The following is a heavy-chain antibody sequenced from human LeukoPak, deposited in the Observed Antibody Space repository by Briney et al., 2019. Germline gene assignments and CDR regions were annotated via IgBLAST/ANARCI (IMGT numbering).Heavy chain of an antibody. Sequence: ASVKVSCKASGYTFTGYYMHWVRQAPGQGLEWMGWINPNSGGTNYAQKFQGRVTMTRDTSISTAYMELSRLRSDDTAVYHCARAGSLGYCSGGSCYEEANTDYWGQGTLVTVSS. V-gene: IGHV1-2*02. CDR2: INPNSGGT. J-gene: IGHJ4*02. CDR3: ARAGSLGYCSGGSCYEEANTDY. CDR1: GYTFTGYY. D-gene: IGHD2-15*01.